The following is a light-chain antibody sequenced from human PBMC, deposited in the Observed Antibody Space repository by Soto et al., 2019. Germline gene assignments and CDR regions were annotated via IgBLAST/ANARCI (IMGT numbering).Light chain of an antibody. CDR2: GAS. CDR3: QQYNKWPYT. J-gene: IGKJ2*01. V-gene: IGKV3-15*01. CDR1: QSVSAN. Sequence: DIVMTQSPATLSVSPGERAALSCRASQSVSANFAWYQQKPGQAPRLLIYGASTRATDIPARFRGSGSGTEFTLTINSLQSEDFAVYYCQQYNKWPYTFGQGTELEIK.